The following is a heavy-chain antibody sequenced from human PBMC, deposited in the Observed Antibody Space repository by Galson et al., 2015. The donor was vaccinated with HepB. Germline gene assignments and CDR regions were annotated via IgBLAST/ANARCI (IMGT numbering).Heavy chain of an antibody. CDR3: ARESMPGPWCDY. J-gene: IGHJ4*02. Sequence: PVKVACQASGYTFSTPGITWVRQAPRQDLEWRRWVCAKNGHNKHAPKLQDRVTMTADTSTSTAYMELRSLRSDDMAFYYCARESMPGPWCDYWGQGTLVTVSS. CDR2: VCAKNGHN. CDR1: GYTFSTPG. D-gene: IGHD2-8*02. V-gene: IGHV1-18*03.